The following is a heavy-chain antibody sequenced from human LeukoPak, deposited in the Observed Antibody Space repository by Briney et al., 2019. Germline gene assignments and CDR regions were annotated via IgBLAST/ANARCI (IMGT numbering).Heavy chain of an antibody. CDR2: IYYSGST. D-gene: IGHD3-9*01. J-gene: IGHJ3*02. CDR3: ATALPDYDILTGYYMGSAFDI. Sequence: SETLSLTCTVSGGSISSYYWSWIRQPPGKGLEWIGYIYYSGSTNYNPSLKSRVTISVDTSKNQFSLKLSSVTAADTAVYSCATALPDYDILTGYYMGSAFDIWGQGTMVTVSS. CDR1: GGSISSYY. V-gene: IGHV4-59*12.